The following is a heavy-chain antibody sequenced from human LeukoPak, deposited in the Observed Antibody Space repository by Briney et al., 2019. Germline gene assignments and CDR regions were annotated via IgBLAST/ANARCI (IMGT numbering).Heavy chain of an antibody. J-gene: IGHJ5*02. Sequence: SVEVSCKASGGTFSSYAISWVRQAPGQGLEWMRRIIPILGIANYAQKFQGRVTITADKSTSTAYMELSSLRSEDTAVYYCASDYYGSGSYLSTGFDPWGQGTLVTVSS. V-gene: IGHV1-69*04. D-gene: IGHD3-10*01. CDR1: GGTFSSYA. CDR3: ASDYYGSGSYLSTGFDP. CDR2: IIPILGIA.